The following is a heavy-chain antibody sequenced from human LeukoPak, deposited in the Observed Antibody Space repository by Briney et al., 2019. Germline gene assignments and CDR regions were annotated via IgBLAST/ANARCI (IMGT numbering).Heavy chain of an antibody. V-gene: IGHV3-21*01. CDR1: GFTFSSYS. J-gene: IGHJ5*02. CDR3: ARGRRGYDSSGYFTSGWFDP. D-gene: IGHD3-22*01. CDR2: ISSSSSYI. Sequence: GGSLRLSCAASGFTFSSYSMNWVRQAPGKGLEWVSSISSSSSYIYYADSVKGRFTISRDNAKNSLYLQMNSLRAEDTAVYYCARGRRGYDSSGYFTSGWFDPWGQGTLVTVSS.